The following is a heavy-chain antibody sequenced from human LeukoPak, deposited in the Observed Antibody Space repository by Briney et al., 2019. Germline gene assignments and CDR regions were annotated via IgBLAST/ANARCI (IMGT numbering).Heavy chain of an antibody. CDR2: ISTSSSII. CDR1: GFTFSSYR. J-gene: IGHJ4*02. Sequence: GGSLRLSCAASGFTFSSYRMNWVRQAPGKGREWVSHISTSSSIIYYAYSVEGRFTISRDNAKNSLYLQMNSLRDEDTAVYYCARKGIGNGGSDYWGQGTLVTVSP. CDR3: ARKGIGNGGSDY. V-gene: IGHV3-48*02. D-gene: IGHD7-27*01.